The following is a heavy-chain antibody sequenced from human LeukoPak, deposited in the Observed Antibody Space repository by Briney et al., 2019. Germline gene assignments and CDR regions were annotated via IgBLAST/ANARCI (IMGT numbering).Heavy chain of an antibody. V-gene: IGHV4-39*07. CDR3: ARGNSGSYFLYGY. CDR2: IYYSGST. Sequence: SETLSLTCTVSGGSIGSSSYYWGWIRQPPGKGLEWIGSIYYSGSTYYNPSLKSRVTISVDTSKNQFSLKLSSVTAADTAVYYCARGNSGSYFLYGYWGQGTLVTVSS. D-gene: IGHD1-26*01. CDR1: GGSIGSSSYY. J-gene: IGHJ4*02.